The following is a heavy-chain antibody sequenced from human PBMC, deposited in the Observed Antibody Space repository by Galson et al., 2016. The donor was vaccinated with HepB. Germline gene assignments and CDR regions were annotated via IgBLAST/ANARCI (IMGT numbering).Heavy chain of an antibody. CDR3: AKDTARYCSSTSCSYGMDV. J-gene: IGHJ6*02. Sequence: SLRLSCAASGFTFSSYGMHWVRQAPGKGLEWVAVISYDGSNKYYADSVKGRFTISRDNSKNTLYLQMNRLRAEDTAVYYCAKDTARYCSSTSCSYGMDVWGQGTTVTV. CDR1: GFTFSSYG. V-gene: IGHV3-30*18. D-gene: IGHD2-2*01. CDR2: ISYDGSNK.